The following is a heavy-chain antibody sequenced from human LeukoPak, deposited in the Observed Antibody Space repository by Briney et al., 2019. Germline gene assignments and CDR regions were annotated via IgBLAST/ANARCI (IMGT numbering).Heavy chain of an antibody. CDR2: ISSSSGTI. J-gene: IGHJ4*02. CDR3: ARAANWSPFDY. Sequence: GGSLILSWTAAGCTRSSYSMNRVRQAPGKGLEWVSYISSSSGTIYYADSVKGRLTISRDNAKNSLYLQMNSLRAEDTAVYYCARAANWSPFDYWGQGTLVTVSS. D-gene: IGHD1-20*01. V-gene: IGHV3-48*01. CDR1: GCTRSSYS.